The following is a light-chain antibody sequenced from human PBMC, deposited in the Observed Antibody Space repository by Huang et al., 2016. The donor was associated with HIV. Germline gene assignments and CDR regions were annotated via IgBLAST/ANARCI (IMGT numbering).Light chain of an antibody. CDR2: GAS. V-gene: IGKV3-15*01. J-gene: IGKJ2*01. CDR3: QQYDTWPPYT. CDR1: QSVSTK. Sequence: EIVMTQSPATLSVSPGERVTLSCRASQSVSTKLAWYQLRPGQTPRLLIYGASMRATGIPARFSGSGSGTEFTLTISSLQSEDLALYYCQQYDTWPPYTFGQGTKLEIK.